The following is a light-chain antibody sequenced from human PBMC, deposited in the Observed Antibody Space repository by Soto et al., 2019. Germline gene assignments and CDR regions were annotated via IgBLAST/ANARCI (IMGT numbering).Light chain of an antibody. V-gene: IGKV3-20*01. CDR3: QQYDNWPWT. CDR2: GAS. J-gene: IGKJ1*01. Sequence: EIVLTQSPGTLSLSPWERATLSCRASQSVGSSHLAWYQQKPGQAPRLLIYGASSRATGIPDRFSGSGSGTDFTLPISSLQSEDFAVYYCQQYDNWPWTFGQGTKVDIK. CDR1: QSVGSSH.